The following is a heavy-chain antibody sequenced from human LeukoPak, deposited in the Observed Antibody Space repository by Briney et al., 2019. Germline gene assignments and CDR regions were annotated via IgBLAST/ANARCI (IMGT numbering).Heavy chain of an antibody. CDR3: ARSGYDYYYYYAFDV. CDR2: IYPGDSDT. CDR1: GYSFNNYW. Sequence: GESLKTSCKGSGYSFNNYWIGWVRQMPGKGLEWMGIIYPGDSDTRYSPSFQGQVTISADKSISTAYLQWSSLKASDTAMYYCARSGYDYYYYYAFDVWGQGTTVIISS. D-gene: IGHD5-12*01. J-gene: IGHJ6*02. V-gene: IGHV5-51*01.